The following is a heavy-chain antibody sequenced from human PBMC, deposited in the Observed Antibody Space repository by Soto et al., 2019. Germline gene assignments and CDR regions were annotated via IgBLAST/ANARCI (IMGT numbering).Heavy chain of an antibody. J-gene: IGHJ4*02. Sequence: GGSLRLSCAASGFTFSSYAMSWVRQAPGKGLEWISAISGSGGSTYYADSVKGRFTISRDNSKNTLYLQMNSLRAEDTAVYYCAKEHSSSSFSYYFDYWGQGTLVTVSS. CDR2: ISGSGGST. CDR1: GFTFSSYA. CDR3: AKEHSSSSFSYYFDY. D-gene: IGHD6-6*01. V-gene: IGHV3-23*01.